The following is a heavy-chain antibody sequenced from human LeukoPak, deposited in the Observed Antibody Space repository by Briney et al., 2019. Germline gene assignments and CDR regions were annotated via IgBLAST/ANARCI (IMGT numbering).Heavy chain of an antibody. CDR2: ILPGDSDT. CDR1: GYRFTNSW. J-gene: IGHJ4*02. V-gene: IGHV5-51*01. Sequence: GESLKISCKASGYRFTNSWIGWVRQMPGKGLEWMGIILPGDSDTRYSPSFQGQVTISADKSISTAYLQWSSLKASDTAMYYCARHSPPFDSWGQGTLLTVSS. CDR3: ARHSPPFDS.